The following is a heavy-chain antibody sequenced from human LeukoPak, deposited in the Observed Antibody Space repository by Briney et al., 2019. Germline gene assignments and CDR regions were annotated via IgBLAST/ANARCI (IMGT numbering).Heavy chain of an antibody. D-gene: IGHD5/OR15-5a*01. Sequence: PGGSLRLSCAASGFTFSDYYMSWIRQAPGKGLIWVSYISSSGSTIYYADSVKGRFTISRDNAKNSLYLQMNSLTAEDTAVYYCGKGPGYSVYDNLPHHWGQGTLVTVSS. CDR2: ISSSGSTI. V-gene: IGHV3-11*04. CDR3: GKGPGYSVYDNLPHH. J-gene: IGHJ5*02. CDR1: GFTFSDYY.